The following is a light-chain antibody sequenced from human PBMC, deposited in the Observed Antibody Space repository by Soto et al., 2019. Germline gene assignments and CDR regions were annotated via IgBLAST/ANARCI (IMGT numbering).Light chain of an antibody. Sequence: EIVMTQSPDTLSVSPGESATLSCRASQSVSSNLAWYQQKPGQAPRLLIYGASTRATGIPASFSGSGSGTEFSLSISSLQSEDFAVYYCQQYNTWLITFGQVKRLEIK. V-gene: IGKV3-15*01. CDR3: QQYNTWLIT. CDR1: QSVSSN. J-gene: IGKJ5*01. CDR2: GAS.